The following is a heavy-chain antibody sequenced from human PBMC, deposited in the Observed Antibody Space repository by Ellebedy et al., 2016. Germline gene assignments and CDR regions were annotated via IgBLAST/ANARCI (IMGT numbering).Heavy chain of an antibody. CDR3: ARLRHHGYSGYDPFDS. Sequence: SETLSLTCTVSGGSISSYYWNWIRQPPGRGLEWIAYVYSTGSTNYNPSLKSRVTISVDTSKNQFSLQLTSVTAADTAVYYCARLRHHGYSGYDPFDSWGQGTLVTVSS. CDR1: GGSISSYY. J-gene: IGHJ4*02. V-gene: IGHV4-59*01. D-gene: IGHD5-12*01. CDR2: VYSTGST.